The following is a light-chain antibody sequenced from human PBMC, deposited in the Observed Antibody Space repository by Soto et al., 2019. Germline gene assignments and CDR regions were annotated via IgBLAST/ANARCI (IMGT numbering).Light chain of an antibody. Sequence: EIVLTQSPVTLSLSPGERATLSCRASQSVSSYLAWYQQKPGQAPRLLIYDASNRATGIPARFSGSGSGTDFTLTISRLEPEDFALYYCQHYDNSPPSVTFGPGTKVDIK. J-gene: IGKJ3*01. CDR1: QSVSSY. V-gene: IGKV3-11*01. CDR3: QHYDNSPPSVT. CDR2: DAS.